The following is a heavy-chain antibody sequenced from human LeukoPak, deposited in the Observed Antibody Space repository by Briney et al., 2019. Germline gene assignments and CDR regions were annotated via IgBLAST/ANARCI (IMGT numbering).Heavy chain of an antibody. CDR1: GFTFSSNV. CDR2: IPASGGST. V-gene: IGHV3-23*01. Sequence: GGSLRLSCAASGFTFSSNVMIWVRQAPGKGLEWVSSIPASGGSTYYADSVKGRFTISRDNSKNTLYLQMNSLRAEDTAVYYCAKDPPSSSWLIWGQGTLVTVSS. CDR3: AKDPPSSSWLI. J-gene: IGHJ4*02. D-gene: IGHD6-13*01.